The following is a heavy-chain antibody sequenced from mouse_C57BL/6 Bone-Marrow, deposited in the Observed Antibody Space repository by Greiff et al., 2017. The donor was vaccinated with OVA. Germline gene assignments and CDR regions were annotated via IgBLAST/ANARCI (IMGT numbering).Heavy chain of an antibody. Sequence: VQLKESGPELVKPGASVKMSCKASGYTFTDYNMHWVKQSHGKSLEWIGYINPNNGGTSYNQKFKGKATLTVNKSSSTAYMELRRLTSEYATVYYCATNGGLTYYFDDWGQGTTLTVSS. V-gene: IGHV1-22*01. J-gene: IGHJ2*01. CDR1: GYTFTDYN. D-gene: IGHD2-12*01. CDR2: INPNNGGT. CDR3: ATNGGLTYYFDD.